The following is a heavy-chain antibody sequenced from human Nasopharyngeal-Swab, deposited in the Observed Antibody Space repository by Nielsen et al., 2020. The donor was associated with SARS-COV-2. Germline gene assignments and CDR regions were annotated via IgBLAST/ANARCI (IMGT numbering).Heavy chain of an antibody. J-gene: IGHJ4*02. D-gene: IGHD2-8*01. CDR3: ARDRDIVHRGFPGLYFDY. Sequence: GESLKISCAASGFTFSSYGMHWVRQSPGKGLEWVTFIRYDGGDKSYADPVKGRFTISRDNSKNTLYLQMNSLRAEDTAVYYCARDRDIVHRGFPGLYFDYWGQGTLVTVSS. CDR2: IRYDGGDK. V-gene: IGHV3-30*02. CDR1: GFTFSSYG.